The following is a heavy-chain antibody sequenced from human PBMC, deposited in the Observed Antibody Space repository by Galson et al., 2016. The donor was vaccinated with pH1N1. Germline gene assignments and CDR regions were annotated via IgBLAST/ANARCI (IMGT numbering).Heavy chain of an antibody. CDR3: AKYYDDRTGLIKAFDI. Sequence: LSLTCTVSGGSITTHYWSWIRQPPGKGLEYIGYMYYSGSSDYNPSLKSRVTISIDTSKNQFSLKLSSVTAADTAVYYCAKYYDDRTGLIKAFDIWGQGTMVTVSS. V-gene: IGHV4-59*11. D-gene: IGHD3-22*01. CDR1: GGSITTHY. CDR2: MYYSGSS. J-gene: IGHJ3*02.